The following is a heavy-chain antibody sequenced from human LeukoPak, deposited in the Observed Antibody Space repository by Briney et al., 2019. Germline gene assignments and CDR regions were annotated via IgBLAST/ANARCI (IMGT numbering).Heavy chain of an antibody. CDR1: GYTFTSYA. D-gene: IGHD6-13*01. J-gene: IGHJ5*02. CDR3: ARDVDSREGSSSWYGWFDP. V-gene: IGHV1-3*01. CDR2: INAGNGNT. Sequence: GASVKVSCKASGYTFTSYAMHWVRQAPGQRLEWMGWINAGNGNTKYSQKFQGRVTITRDTSASTAYMELSSLRSEDTAVYYCARDVDSREGSSSWYGWFDPWGQGTLVTVSS.